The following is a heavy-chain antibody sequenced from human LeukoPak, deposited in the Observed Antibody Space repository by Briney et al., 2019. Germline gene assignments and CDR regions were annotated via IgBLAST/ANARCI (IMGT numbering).Heavy chain of an antibody. J-gene: IGHJ4*02. D-gene: IGHD5-12*01. Sequence: ASVKVSCKASGYTFTSYDINWVRQATGQGLEWMGWMNPNSGNTGYAQKFQGRVTMTRNTSISTAYMELSSLRSEDTAVYYCARGRDGYNKSFFDYWGQGTLVTVSS. V-gene: IGHV1-8*01. CDR2: MNPNSGNT. CDR1: GYTFTSYD. CDR3: ARGRDGYNKSFFDY.